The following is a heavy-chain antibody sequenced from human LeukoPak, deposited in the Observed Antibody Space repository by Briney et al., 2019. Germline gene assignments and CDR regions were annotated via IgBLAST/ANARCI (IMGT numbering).Heavy chain of an antibody. CDR2: INPNSGGT. CDR3: ARGYSRVVPAARRFDP. CDR1: GYTFTGYY. Sequence: GASVKVSCKASGYTFTGYYMHWVRQAPGQGLEWMGWINPNSGGTNYAQKFQGRVTMTTDTSTSTAYMELRSLRSDDTAVYYCARGYSRVVPAARRFDPWGQGTLVTVSS. D-gene: IGHD2-2*01. J-gene: IGHJ5*02. V-gene: IGHV1-2*02.